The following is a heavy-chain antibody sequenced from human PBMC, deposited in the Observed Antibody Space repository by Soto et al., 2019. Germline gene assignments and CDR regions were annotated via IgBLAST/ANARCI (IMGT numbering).Heavy chain of an antibody. Sequence: SETLSLTCSVSGGSISSGYYWTWIRQHPGKGLEWIGYIYYSGNTYYNPSLKSRVTISVDASKNQFSLKLSSVTAADTAVYYCASTDYVAYYMDVWGQGTTVTVSS. CDR2: IYYSGNT. J-gene: IGHJ6*03. CDR1: GGSISSGYY. D-gene: IGHD3-10*02. CDR3: ASTDYVAYYMDV. V-gene: IGHV4-31*03.